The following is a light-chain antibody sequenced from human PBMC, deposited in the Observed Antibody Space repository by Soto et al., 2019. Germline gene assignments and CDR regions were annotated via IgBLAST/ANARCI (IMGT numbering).Light chain of an antibody. CDR3: LQYNGYYRT. CDR2: DAS. CDR1: QSSGSW. Sequence: IQMPHPPSTLSASVGDRVTITCRASQSSGSWLAWYQQKPGKAPKFLIYDASTLESGVPSRFSGSGSGTTFTLTIRSLQSDDFATYYCLQYNGYYRTFGQGTKV. V-gene: IGKV1-5*01. J-gene: IGKJ1*01.